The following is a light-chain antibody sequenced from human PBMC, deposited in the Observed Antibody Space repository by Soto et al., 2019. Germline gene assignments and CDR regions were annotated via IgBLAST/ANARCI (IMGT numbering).Light chain of an antibody. CDR2: GAS. CDR1: QSVSVNY. CDR3: QQYGSSPYT. V-gene: IGKV3-20*01. J-gene: IGKJ2*01. Sequence: ENVLTQSPGTLSLCPGERATLSCRASQSVSVNYLAWYQQKPGQAPRLLIYGASSRATGIPDRFSGSGSGTDFTLTISRLEPEDFAVYYCQQYGSSPYTFGQGTKLEMK.